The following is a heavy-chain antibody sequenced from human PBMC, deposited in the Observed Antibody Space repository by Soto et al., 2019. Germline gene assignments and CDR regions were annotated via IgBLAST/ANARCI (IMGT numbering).Heavy chain of an antibody. D-gene: IGHD3-10*01. CDR3: ARHERRITMVRGVIGYYYGMDV. Sequence: PGESLKISCKGSGYSFTSYWIGWVRQMPGKGLEWMGIIYPGDSDTRYSPSFQGQVTISVDKSISTAYLQWSGLKASDTAMYYCARHERRITMVRGVIGYYYGMDVWGQGTTVTVSS. CDR1: GYSFTSYW. J-gene: IGHJ6*02. V-gene: IGHV5-51*01. CDR2: IYPGDSDT.